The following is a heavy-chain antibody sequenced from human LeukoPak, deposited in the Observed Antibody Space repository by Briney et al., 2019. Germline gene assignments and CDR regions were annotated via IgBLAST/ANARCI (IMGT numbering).Heavy chain of an antibody. CDR3: ARTPGTRKWNWHYFDY. J-gene: IGHJ4*02. CDR1: GGSFSGYY. D-gene: IGHD1-7*01. Sequence: SETLSLTCAVYGGSFSGYYWSWIRQPPGKGLEWIGEINHSGSTNYNPSLKSRVTISVDTSKNQFSLKLSSVTAADTAVYYCARTPGTRKWNWHYFDYWGQGTLVTVSS. CDR2: INHSGST. V-gene: IGHV4-34*09.